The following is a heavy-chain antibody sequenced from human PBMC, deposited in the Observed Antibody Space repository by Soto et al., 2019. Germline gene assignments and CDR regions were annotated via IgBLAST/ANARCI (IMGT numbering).Heavy chain of an antibody. CDR1: GYTFTSYG. D-gene: IGHD5-12*01. J-gene: IGHJ5*01. CDR3: AVLPYSGRPDS. Sequence: GASVKVSCKASGYTFTSYGISWVRQAPGQGLEWMGWISAFNGNTNYAQNLQGGVSMTRDTSASTGYMELRSLRSDDRAVYYCAVLPYSGRPDSWGQGTLVTVSS. CDR2: ISAFNGNT. V-gene: IGHV1-18*01.